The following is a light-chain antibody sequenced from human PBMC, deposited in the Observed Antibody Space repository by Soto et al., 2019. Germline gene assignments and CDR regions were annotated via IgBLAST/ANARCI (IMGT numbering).Light chain of an antibody. J-gene: IGLJ2*01. CDR2: DVS. CDR1: SSDVGGYNY. V-gene: IGLV2-14*01. CDR3: SSYTSSNTVV. Sequence: QSVLTQPASVSGSPGQSITISCTGTSSDVGGYNYVSWYQQHPGKVPKLMIYDVSSRPSGVSDRFSGSKSGNTASLTISGLQAEDEADYYCSSYTSSNTVVFGGGTKLTVL.